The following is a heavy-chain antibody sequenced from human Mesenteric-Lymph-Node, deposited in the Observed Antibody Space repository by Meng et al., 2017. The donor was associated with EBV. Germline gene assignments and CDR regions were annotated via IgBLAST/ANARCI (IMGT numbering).Heavy chain of an antibody. Sequence: QGRLQGSGPGLVKPSGTLSLTCVVSGGSISSNNWWTWVRQSPGKGLEWIGYIYYSGTTYYNPSLQSRVSMSMDSSRNQFSLKLSSVTAADTAVYYCAREIYCTSASCPFDYWGQGTLVTVSS. V-gene: IGHV4-4*02. CDR3: AREIYCTSASCPFDY. CDR2: IYYSGTT. J-gene: IGHJ4*02. D-gene: IGHD2-2*01. CDR1: GGSISSNNW.